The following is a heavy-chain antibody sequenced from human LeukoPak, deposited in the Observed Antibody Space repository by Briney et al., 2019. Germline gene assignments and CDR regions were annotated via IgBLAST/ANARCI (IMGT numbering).Heavy chain of an antibody. CDR1: GGSISSYY. CDR2: IYYSGST. V-gene: IGHV4-59*01. D-gene: IGHD3-3*01. Sequence: SETLSLTCTVSGGSISSYYWSWIRQPPGKGLEWIGYIYYSGSTNYNPSLKSRVTISVDTSKNQFSLKLSSVTAADTAVYYCARFQYDFWSRGYYYYGMDVWGQGTTVTVS. CDR3: ARFQYDFWSRGYYYYGMDV. J-gene: IGHJ6*02.